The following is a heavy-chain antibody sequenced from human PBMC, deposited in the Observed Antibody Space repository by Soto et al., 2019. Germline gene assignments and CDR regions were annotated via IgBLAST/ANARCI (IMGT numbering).Heavy chain of an antibody. Sequence: SGPTLVNPTQTLTLTCTFSAFSLSTNGVGVGWIRQPPGKPLEWLAVIYWNEDKRYSRSLKSRLSITKDTSKNQVVLTMTTMDPVDTATYYCAHTVMVHTITGGHYFGYWGPGILVTVSS. J-gene: IGHJ4*02. CDR2: IYWNEDK. CDR3: AHTVMVHTITGGHYFGY. CDR1: AFSLSTNGVG. D-gene: IGHD2-8*01. V-gene: IGHV2-5*01.